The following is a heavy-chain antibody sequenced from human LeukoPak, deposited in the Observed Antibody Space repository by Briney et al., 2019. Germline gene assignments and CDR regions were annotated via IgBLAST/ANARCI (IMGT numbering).Heavy chain of an antibody. J-gene: IGHJ6*03. Sequence: SETLSLTCAVYGGSFSGYYWSWIRQPPGKGLEWIGEINRSGSTNYNPSLKSRVTISADTSKNQFSLKLSSVTAADTAVYYCARDQLLGYYYYYYMDVWGKGTTVTVSS. V-gene: IGHV4-34*01. D-gene: IGHD2-2*01. CDR3: ARDQLLGYYYYYYMDV. CDR2: INRSGST. CDR1: GGSFSGYY.